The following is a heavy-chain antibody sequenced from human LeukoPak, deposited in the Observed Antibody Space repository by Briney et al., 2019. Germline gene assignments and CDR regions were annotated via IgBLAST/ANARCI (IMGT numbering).Heavy chain of an antibody. V-gene: IGHV3-66*01. D-gene: IGHD3-22*01. CDR1: GFTVSSNY. Sequence: GGSLRLSCAASGFTVSSNYMSWVRQAPGKGLEWVSVIYSGGSTYYADSVKGRFTISRDNSKNTLYLQMNSLRAEDTAVYYCATGRTGYYYDSSGSHFDYWGQGTLVTVSS. J-gene: IGHJ4*02. CDR2: IYSGGST. CDR3: ATGRTGYYYDSSGSHFDY.